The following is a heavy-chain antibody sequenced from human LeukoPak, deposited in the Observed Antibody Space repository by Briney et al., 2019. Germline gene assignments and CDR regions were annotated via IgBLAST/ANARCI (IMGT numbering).Heavy chain of an antibody. Sequence: GGSLRLSCAASGFTFRNYWMSWVRQAPGKGLEWAAIIKSDGSAKYYVDSVKGRFDISRDNGKNSLYLQMSNLRAEDTAVYYCARDRGGGYFDYWGQGNLATVSS. CDR2: IKSDGSAK. J-gene: IGHJ4*02. CDR3: ARDRGGGYFDY. V-gene: IGHV3-7*01. CDR1: GFTFRNYW.